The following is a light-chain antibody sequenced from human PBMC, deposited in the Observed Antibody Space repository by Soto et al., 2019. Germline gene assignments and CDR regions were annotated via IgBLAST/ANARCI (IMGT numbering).Light chain of an antibody. Sequence: EIVLTQSPATLSLSPGERATLSCRASQSVSSYLAWYQQKPGQAPRLLIYDASNRATGIPARFSGSGSGTDFTLTISSLEPEDFAVYYCQQRSNWPGTVGGGTKVEIK. V-gene: IGKV3-11*01. CDR3: QQRSNWPGT. CDR1: QSVSSY. CDR2: DAS. J-gene: IGKJ4*01.